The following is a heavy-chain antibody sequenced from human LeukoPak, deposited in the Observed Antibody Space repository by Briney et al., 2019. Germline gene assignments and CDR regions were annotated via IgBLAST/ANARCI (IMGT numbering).Heavy chain of an antibody. D-gene: IGHD2-2*01. CDR2: INPSGGST. V-gene: IGHV1-46*01. J-gene: IGHJ5*02. CDR1: GYTFTSYY. CDR3: ARGGYCSSTSCFEYNWFDP. Sequence: ASVNVSCKASGYTFTSYYMHWVRQAPGQGLEWMGIINPSGGSTSYAQKFQGRVTMTRDTSTSTVYMELSSLRSEDTAVYYCARGGYCSSTSCFEYNWFDPWGQGTLVTVSS.